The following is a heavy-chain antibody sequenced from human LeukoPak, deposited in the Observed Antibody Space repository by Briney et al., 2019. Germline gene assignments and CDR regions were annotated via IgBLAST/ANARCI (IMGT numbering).Heavy chain of an antibody. CDR3: ASARRGDYYWWFDP. CDR2: IYPDNPNT. J-gene: IGHJ5*02. D-gene: IGHD2-21*01. Sequence: GESLKISCKGSGYSFTGYWIGWVRQMPGKGLEWMGIIYPDNPNTRYSPSFQGQVTISADKSINAAYLHWSSLRASDTAIYYCASARRGDYYWWFDPWGQGTLVTVSS. CDR1: GYSFTGYW. V-gene: IGHV5-51*01.